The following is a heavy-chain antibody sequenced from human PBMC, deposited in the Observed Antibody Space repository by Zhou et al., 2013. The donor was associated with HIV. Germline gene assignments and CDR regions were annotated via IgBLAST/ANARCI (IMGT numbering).Heavy chain of an antibody. CDR1: GYIFTNYY. J-gene: IGHJ4*02. CDR2: INPSGGST. CDR3: ARRVVEAGKPFDH. V-gene: IGHV1-46*01. Sequence: QVQLVQSGAEVKRPGASMRLSCKASGYIFTNYYMHWVRQAPGQGLEWMGIINPSGGSTSYAQKFQGRVTMTRDESTRTAYMEIDSLRSDDTAVYFCARRVVEAGKPFDHWGQGTLVTVSS. D-gene: IGHD2-2*01.